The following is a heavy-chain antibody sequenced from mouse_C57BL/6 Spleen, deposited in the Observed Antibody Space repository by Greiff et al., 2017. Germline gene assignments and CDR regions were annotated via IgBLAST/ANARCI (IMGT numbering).Heavy chain of an antibody. J-gene: IGHJ3*01. V-gene: IGHV1-82*01. D-gene: IGHD1-1*02. CDR3: ASSLRYGPSWFAY. Sequence: VQLVESGPELVKPGASVKISCKASGYAFSSSWMNWVKQRPGKGLEWIGRIYPGDGDTNYNGKFKGKATLTADKSSSTAYMQLSSLTSEDSAVYFCASSLRYGPSWFAYWGQGTLVTVSA. CDR1: GYAFSSSW. CDR2: IYPGDGDT.